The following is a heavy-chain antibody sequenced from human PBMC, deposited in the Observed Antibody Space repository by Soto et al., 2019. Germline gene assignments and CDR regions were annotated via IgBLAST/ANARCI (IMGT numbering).Heavy chain of an antibody. CDR1: GGTFSSYA. D-gene: IGHD3-16*01. V-gene: IGHV1-69*13. CDR3: ARDYEWAFDY. J-gene: IGHJ4*02. Sequence: GASVKVSCKASGGTFSSYAISWLRQAPGQGLEWMGGIIPIFGTANYAQKFQGRVTITADESTSTAYMELSSLRSEDTAVYYCARDYEWAFDYWGQGTLVTVSS. CDR2: IIPIFGTA.